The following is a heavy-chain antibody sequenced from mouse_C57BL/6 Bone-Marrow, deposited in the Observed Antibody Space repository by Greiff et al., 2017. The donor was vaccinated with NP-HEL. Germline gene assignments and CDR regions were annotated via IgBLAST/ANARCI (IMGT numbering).Heavy chain of an antibody. CDR1: GYTFTSYG. CDR2: IYPRSGNT. V-gene: IGHV1-81*01. J-gene: IGHJ3*01. Sequence: QVQLKQSGAELARPGASVKLSCKASGYTFTSYGISWVKQRTGQGLEWIGEIYPRSGNTYYNEKFKGKATLTADKSSSTAYMELRSLTSEDSAVYFCARNGDYGSSPFAYWGQGTLVTVSA. CDR3: ARNGDYGSSPFAY. D-gene: IGHD1-1*01.